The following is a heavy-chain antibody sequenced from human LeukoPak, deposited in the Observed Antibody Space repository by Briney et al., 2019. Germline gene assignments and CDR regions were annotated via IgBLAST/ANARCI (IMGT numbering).Heavy chain of an antibody. J-gene: IGHJ4*02. CDR1: GGSISGYY. CDR2: IYSSGST. V-gene: IGHV4-59*01. D-gene: IGHD4-11*01. Sequence: PSETLSLTCTVSGGSISGYYWSWIRQPPGKGLEWIGYIYSSGSTNYNPSLKSRATISIDTSKNQFSLKLRSVTAADTAVYYCAREGTTVTHFDYWGQGTLVTVSS. CDR3: AREGTTVTHFDY.